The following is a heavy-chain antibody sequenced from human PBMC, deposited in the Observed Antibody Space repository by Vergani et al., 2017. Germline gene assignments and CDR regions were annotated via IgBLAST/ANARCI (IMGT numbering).Heavy chain of an antibody. CDR2: ISYDGSNK. CDR3: ARDSGRYYDILTGYFQYYFDY. J-gene: IGHJ4*02. CDR1: GLTFSSYA. Sequence: QVQLVESGGGVVQPGRSLRLSCAASGLTFSSYAMHWVRQAPGKGLEWVAVISYDGSNKYYADSVKGRFTIYRDNSKNTLYLKMNSLRAEDTAVYYCARDSGRYYDILTGYFQYYFDYWGQGTLVTVSS. D-gene: IGHD3-9*01. V-gene: IGHV3-30-3*01.